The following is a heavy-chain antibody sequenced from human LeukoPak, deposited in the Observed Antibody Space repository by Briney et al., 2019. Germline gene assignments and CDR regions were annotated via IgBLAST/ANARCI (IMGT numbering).Heavy chain of an antibody. J-gene: IGHJ3*02. D-gene: IGHD5-24*01. CDR1: EFIFDDFA. CDR3: VKDRKSRDLDSLDI. V-gene: IGHV3-9*01. CDR2: IYWDSSTV. Sequence: GGSQRLSCTVSEFIFDDFAMHWVRLAPGEGLEWVSGIYWDSSTVDYADSVRGRFTISRDNAKNSLYLQMNSQRTEDTAVYYCVKDRKSRDLDSLDIWGQGTMVTVPS.